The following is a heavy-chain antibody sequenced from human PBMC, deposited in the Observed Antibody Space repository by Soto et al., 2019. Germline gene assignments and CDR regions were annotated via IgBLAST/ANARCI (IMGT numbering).Heavy chain of an antibody. CDR1: GFTFTSSA. CDR3: AAVCSGGSCENFDY. CDR2: IVVGSGNT. V-gene: IGHV1-58*01. J-gene: IGHJ4*02. Sequence: SVKVSCKASGFTFTSSAVQWVRQARGQRLEWIGWIVVGSGNTNYAQKFQERVTITRDMSTSTAYMELSSLRSEDTAVYYCAAVCSGGSCENFDYWGQGTLVTVSS. D-gene: IGHD2-15*01.